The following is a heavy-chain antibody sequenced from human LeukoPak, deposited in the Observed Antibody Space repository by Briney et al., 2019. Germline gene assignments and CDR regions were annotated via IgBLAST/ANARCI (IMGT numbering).Heavy chain of an antibody. CDR2: IIPIFGTA. CDR3: ARDPLTIFGVAPRRGFDY. CDR1: GGTFSSYA. D-gene: IGHD3-3*01. Sequence: GASVKVSCKASGGTFSSYAISWVRQAPGQGLEWMGGIIPIFGTANYAQKFQGRVTITADKSTSTAYMELSSLRSEDTAVYYCARDPLTIFGVAPRRGFDYWGQGTLVTVSS. J-gene: IGHJ4*02. V-gene: IGHV1-69*06.